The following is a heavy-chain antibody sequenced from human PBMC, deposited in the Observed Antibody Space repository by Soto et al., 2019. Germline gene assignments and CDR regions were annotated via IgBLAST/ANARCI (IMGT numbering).Heavy chain of an antibody. CDR2: IWYDGSNK. CDR3: AKDEVRTPSLYAMDV. CDR1: GFTFSSYG. D-gene: IGHD3-10*01. Sequence: QVQLVESGGGVVQPGRSLRLSCAASGFTFSSYGMHWVRQAPGKGLEWVAVIWYDGSNKYYADSVKGRFTISRDNSKNTLYLQMNSLRVEDTAVYYCAKDEVRTPSLYAMDVWGQGTTVTVSS. J-gene: IGHJ6*02. V-gene: IGHV3-33*06.